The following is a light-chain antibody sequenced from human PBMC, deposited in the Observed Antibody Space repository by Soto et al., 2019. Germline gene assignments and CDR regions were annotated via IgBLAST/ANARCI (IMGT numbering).Light chain of an antibody. J-gene: IGKJ4*01. CDR2: GAS. Sequence: ETVMTQSAAALSVSVGERVTLSCRASQSVSTNLAWYQQRPGQAPRLLIHGASTRATGVPDRISGSGSGTDFTLTISSLQSEDFAIYYCQQYNSWPLTFGGGTKVDIK. CDR3: QQYNSWPLT. V-gene: IGKV3-15*01. CDR1: QSVSTN.